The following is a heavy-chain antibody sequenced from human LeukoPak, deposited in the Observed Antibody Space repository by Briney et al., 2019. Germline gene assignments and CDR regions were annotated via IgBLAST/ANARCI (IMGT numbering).Heavy chain of an antibody. CDR3: AREAGLHWNQNDAFDI. V-gene: IGHV4-4*07. CDR2: IYTSGST. Sequence: PSETLSLTCTVSGGSISSYYWSWIRQPAGKGLEWIGRIYTSGSTNYDPSLKSRVTMSVDTSKNQFSLKLSSVTAADTAVYYCAREAGLHWNQNDAFDIWGQGTMVTVSS. D-gene: IGHD1-1*01. CDR1: GGSISSYY. J-gene: IGHJ3*02.